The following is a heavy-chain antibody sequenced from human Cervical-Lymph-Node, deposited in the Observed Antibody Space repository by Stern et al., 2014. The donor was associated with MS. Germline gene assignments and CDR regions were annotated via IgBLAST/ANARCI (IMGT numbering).Heavy chain of an antibody. D-gene: IGHD6-13*01. CDR1: GGTFSTFA. CDR2: IFPVFGTP. Sequence: QVQLVQSGAEVTKPGSSVKVSCKASGGTFSTFASSWVRQAPGQGLEWMGGIFPVFGTPTYAQEFRGRVTITADVSMSTVYMELSSLRSDDTAVYYCALSSETSDRWYSLGYDLWGQGTLVTVSS. J-gene: IGHJ5*02. V-gene: IGHV1-69*01. CDR3: ALSSETSDRWYSLGYDL.